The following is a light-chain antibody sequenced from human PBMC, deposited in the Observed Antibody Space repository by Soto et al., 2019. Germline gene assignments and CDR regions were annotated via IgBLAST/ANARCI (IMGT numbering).Light chain of an antibody. V-gene: IGKV2-28*01. CDR3: MQGQQIPYT. CDR2: LGS. CDR1: QSLLGSNGYNY. Sequence: DIVMSQSPLSLSVTPGEPASISCRATQSLLGSNGYNYLDCYLQKPGQSPQLLIYLGSNRASGVPDRFSGSGSGADFSLKISRVEAEDVGVYYCMQGQQIPYTFGPGTKVDIK. J-gene: IGKJ3*01.